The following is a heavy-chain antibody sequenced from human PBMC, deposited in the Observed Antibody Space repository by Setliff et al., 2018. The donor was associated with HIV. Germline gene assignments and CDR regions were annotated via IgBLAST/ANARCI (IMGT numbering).Heavy chain of an antibody. V-gene: IGHV3-23*01. Sequence: PGGSLRLSCAASGFTFSSYAMSWVRQAPGKGLEWVSAISGSGGSTYYADSVKGRFTISRDNAKNSLYLQMNSLRVEDTAVYYCARDSLFGYDIYHYYYGMDVWGQGTTVTVSS. CDR1: GFTFSSYA. CDR2: ISGSGGST. CDR3: ARDSLFGYDIYHYYYGMDV. D-gene: IGHD5-12*01. J-gene: IGHJ6*02.